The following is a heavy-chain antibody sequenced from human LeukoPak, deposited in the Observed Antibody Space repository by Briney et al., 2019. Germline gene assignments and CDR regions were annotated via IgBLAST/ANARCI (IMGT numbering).Heavy chain of an antibody. V-gene: IGHV3-64D*09. CDR2: ISSNGGST. Sequence: PGGSLRLSCSASGFTFSSYAMHWVRQAPGKGLEYVSAISSNGGSTYYADSVKGRFTLSRDNSKNTLYLQMSSLRAEDTAVYYCVKALGYCSTTSCYFDYWGQGTQVTVSS. J-gene: IGHJ4*02. CDR1: GFTFSSYA. CDR3: VKALGYCSTTSCYFDY. D-gene: IGHD2-2*01.